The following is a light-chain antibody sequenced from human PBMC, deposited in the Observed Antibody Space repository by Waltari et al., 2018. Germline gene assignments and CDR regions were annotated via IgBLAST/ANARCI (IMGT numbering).Light chain of an antibody. CDR2: GAS. Sequence: EIVLTQSPGSLSSSPGERVTLSCRASQSVSRALAWYQQKPGQAPRPLIFGASNRATGIADRFSGSGAETDYSLTISRLEPEDFAVYYSRHYVRLPATFGRGTKVAI. V-gene: IGKV3-20*01. CDR3: RHYVRLPAT. CDR1: QSVSRA. J-gene: IGKJ1*01.